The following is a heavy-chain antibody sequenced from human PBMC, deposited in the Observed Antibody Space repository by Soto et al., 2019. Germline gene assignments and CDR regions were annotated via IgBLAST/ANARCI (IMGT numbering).Heavy chain of an antibody. CDR2: INHSGST. J-gene: IGHJ6*02. V-gene: IGHV4-34*01. D-gene: IGHD3-22*01. CDR3: ARGNDSSGDYYYYGMDV. Sequence: TLSLTCAVYGGSFSGYYWSWIRQPPGKGLEWIGEINHSGSTNYNPSLKSRVTISVDTSKNQFSLKLSSVTAADTAVYYCARGNDSSGDYYYYGMDVWGQGTTVTVSS. CDR1: GGSFSGYY.